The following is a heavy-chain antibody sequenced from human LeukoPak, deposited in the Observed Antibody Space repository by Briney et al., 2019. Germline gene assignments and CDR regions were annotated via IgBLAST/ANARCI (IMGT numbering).Heavy chain of an antibody. CDR2: IYPGDSDT. CDR3: ARHRRYDFWSGFRFQDAFDI. J-gene: IGHJ3*02. D-gene: IGHD3-3*01. CDR1: GYSFTSYW. Sequence: GESLKISCKGSGYSFTSYWIGWVRQMPGKGLEWMGIIYPGDSDTRYSPSFQGQATISADKSISTAYLQWSSLKASDTAMYYCARHRRYDFWSGFRFQDAFDIWGQGTMVTVSS. V-gene: IGHV5-51*01.